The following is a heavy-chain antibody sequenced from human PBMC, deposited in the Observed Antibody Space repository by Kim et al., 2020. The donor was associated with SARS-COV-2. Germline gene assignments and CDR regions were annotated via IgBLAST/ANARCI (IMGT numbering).Heavy chain of an antibody. Sequence: SETLSLTCTVSGGSISSGGYYWSWIRQHPGKGLEWIGYIYYSGSTYYNPSLKSRVTISVDTSKNQFSLKLSSVTAADTAVYYCARGYYYDSSGPIDYWGQGTLVTVSS. J-gene: IGHJ4*02. CDR1: GGSISSGGYY. D-gene: IGHD3-22*01. CDR2: IYYSGST. CDR3: ARGYYYDSSGPIDY. V-gene: IGHV4-31*03.